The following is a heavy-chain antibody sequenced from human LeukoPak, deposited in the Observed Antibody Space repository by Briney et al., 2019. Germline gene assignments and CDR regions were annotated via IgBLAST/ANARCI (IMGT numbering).Heavy chain of an antibody. CDR3: AKDYYCSSTSCLFDY. Sequence: PVGSLRLSCAASGFTFSSYGMHWVRQAPGKGLEWVAFIRYDGSNKYYADSVKGRFTISRDNSKNTLYLQMNSLRSEDTAVYYCAKDYYCSSTSCLFDYWGQGTLVTVSS. CDR2: IRYDGSNK. CDR1: GFTFSSYG. V-gene: IGHV3-30*02. J-gene: IGHJ4*02. D-gene: IGHD2-2*01.